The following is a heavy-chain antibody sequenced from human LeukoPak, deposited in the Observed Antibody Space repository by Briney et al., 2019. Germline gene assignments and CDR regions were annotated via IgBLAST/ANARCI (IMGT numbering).Heavy chain of an antibody. Sequence: GGSLRLSCAASGFTVSSNYMSWVRQAPGKGLEWVSVIYSGGSTYYADSVKGRFTISRDNSKNTLYLQMNSLRAEDTAVYFCARDRSDFPYYFDYWGQGTLVTVSS. D-gene: IGHD3-3*01. CDR2: IYSGGST. CDR3: ARDRSDFPYYFDY. CDR1: GFTVSSNY. J-gene: IGHJ4*02. V-gene: IGHV3-66*01.